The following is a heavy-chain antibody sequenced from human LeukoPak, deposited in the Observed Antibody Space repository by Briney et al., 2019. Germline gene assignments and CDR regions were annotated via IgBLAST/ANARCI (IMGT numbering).Heavy chain of an antibody. J-gene: IGHJ4*02. CDR1: GYTFTSYG. CDR3: ARRIIWSGYYEVVED. V-gene: IGHV1-69*05. D-gene: IGHD3-3*01. CDR2: IIPIFGTA. Sequence: ASVKVSCKASGYTFTSYGISWVRQAPGQGLEWMGGIIPIFGTANYAQKFQGRVTITTDESTSTAYMELSSLRSEDTAVYYCARRIIWSGYYEVVEDWGQGTLVTVSS.